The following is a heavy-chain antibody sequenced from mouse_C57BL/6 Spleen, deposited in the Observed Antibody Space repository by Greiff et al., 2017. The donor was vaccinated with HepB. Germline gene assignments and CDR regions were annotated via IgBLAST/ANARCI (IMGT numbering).Heavy chain of an antibody. Sequence: VQLQQSGAELVKPGASVKLSCKASGYTFTEYTIHWVKQRSGQGLEWIGWFYPGSGSIKYNEKFKDKATLTADKSSSTVYMELSRLTSEDSAVYFCARHESPYYGYDWIAMDYWGQGTSVTVSS. J-gene: IGHJ4*01. D-gene: IGHD2-9*01. CDR1: GYTFTEYT. CDR3: ARHESPYYGYDWIAMDY. CDR2: FYPGSGSI. V-gene: IGHV1-62-2*01.